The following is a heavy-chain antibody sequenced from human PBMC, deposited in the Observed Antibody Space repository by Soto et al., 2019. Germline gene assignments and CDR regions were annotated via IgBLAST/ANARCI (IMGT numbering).Heavy chain of an antibody. J-gene: IGHJ4*02. D-gene: IGHD5-12*01. Sequence: TSETLSLTCTVSGGSISSSSYYWGWIRQPPGKGLEWIGSIYYSGSTYYNPSLKSRVTISVDTSKNQFSLKLSSVTAADTAVYYCATFTTGRDGYNDFDYWGQGTLVTVSS. CDR2: IYYSGST. V-gene: IGHV4-39*01. CDR1: GGSISSSSYY. CDR3: ATFTTGRDGYNDFDY.